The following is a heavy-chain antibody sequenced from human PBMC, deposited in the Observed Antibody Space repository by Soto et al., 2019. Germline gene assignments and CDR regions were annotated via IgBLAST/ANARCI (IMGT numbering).Heavy chain of an antibody. V-gene: IGHV3-30*18. CDR3: AKVQAAMVLLYYFDY. CDR2: ISYDGSNK. CDR1: GFTFSSYG. J-gene: IGHJ4*02. D-gene: IGHD5-18*01. Sequence: GGSLRLSCAASGFTFSSYGMHWVRQAPGKGLEWVAVISYDGSNKYYADSVKGRFTISRDNSKNTLYLQMNSLRAEDTAVYYCAKVQAAMVLLYYFDYWGQGTLVTVSS.